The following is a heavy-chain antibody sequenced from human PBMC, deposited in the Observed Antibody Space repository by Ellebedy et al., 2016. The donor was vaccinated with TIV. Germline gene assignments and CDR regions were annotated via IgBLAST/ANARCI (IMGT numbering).Heavy chain of an antibody. Sequence: PSETLSLTCTVSGGSISNSDYYWNWIRQPPGKGPEWIGSIYYRWSAYYNPSLKSRVTVSVDTSKNQFSLTLSSVTAADTAVYYCARDPALPRGRFDTWGQGTLVTVSS. V-gene: IGHV4-39*07. J-gene: IGHJ5*02. CDR1: GGSISNSDYY. CDR3: ARDPALPRGRFDT. CDR2: IYYRWSA.